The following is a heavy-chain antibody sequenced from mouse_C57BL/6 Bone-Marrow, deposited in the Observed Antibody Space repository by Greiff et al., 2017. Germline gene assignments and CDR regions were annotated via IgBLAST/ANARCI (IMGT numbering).Heavy chain of an antibody. V-gene: IGHV7-3*01. CDR2: IRNKANGYTT. J-gene: IGHJ2*01. CDR1: GFTFTDYY. Sequence: EVQLVESGGGLVQPGGSLSLSCAASGFTFTDYYMSWVRQPPGKALEWLGFIRNKANGYTTEYSASVKGRFTISRDNYQSILYLQMNALRAEDSATYYCARLWGFYFDYWGQGTTLTVSS. CDR3: ARLWGFYFDY. D-gene: IGHD4-1*01.